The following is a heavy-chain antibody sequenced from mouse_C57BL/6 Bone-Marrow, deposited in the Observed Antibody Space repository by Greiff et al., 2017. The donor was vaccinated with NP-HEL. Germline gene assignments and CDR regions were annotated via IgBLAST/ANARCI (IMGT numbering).Heavy chain of an antibody. J-gene: IGHJ1*03. Sequence: DVKLQESGPGLVKPSQSLSLTCSVTGYSITSGYYWNWIRQFPGNKLEWMGYISYDGSNNYNPSLKNRISITRDTSKNQFFLKLNSVTTEDTATYYCAREDSNYPYWYFDVWGTGTTVTVSS. CDR1: GYSITSGYY. CDR3: AREDSNYPYWYFDV. V-gene: IGHV3-6*01. CDR2: ISYDGSN. D-gene: IGHD2-5*01.